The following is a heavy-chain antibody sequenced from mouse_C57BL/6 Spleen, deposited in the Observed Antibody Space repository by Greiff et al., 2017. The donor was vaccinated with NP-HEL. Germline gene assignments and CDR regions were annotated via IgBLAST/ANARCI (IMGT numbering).Heavy chain of an antibody. Sequence: VQLRQSGPELVKPGASVKISCKASGYAFSSSWMNWVKQRPGKGLEWIGRIYPGDGDTNYNGKFKGKATLTADKSSSTAYMQLSSLTSEDSAVYFCARDVNSHYFDYWGQGTTLTVSS. CDR2: IYPGDGDT. CDR3: ARDVNSHYFDY. J-gene: IGHJ2*01. D-gene: IGHD6-1*01. CDR1: GYAFSSSW. V-gene: IGHV1-82*01.